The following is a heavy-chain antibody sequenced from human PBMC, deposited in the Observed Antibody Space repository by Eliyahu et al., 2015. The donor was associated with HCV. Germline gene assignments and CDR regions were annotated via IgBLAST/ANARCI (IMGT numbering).Heavy chain of an antibody. J-gene: IGHJ3*02. Sequence: EVQLLESGGGLVQPGGSLRLSCAASGFTFXXYAMSWVRQXPGKGLEGVSAISGSGGSTYYADSVKGRFTISRDNSKNTLYLQMNSLRAEDTAVYYCAKPNSRYYDISNDAFDIWGQGTMVTVSS. CDR1: GFTFXXYA. V-gene: IGHV3-23*01. CDR3: AKPNSRYYDISNDAFDI. CDR2: ISGSGGST. D-gene: IGHD3-22*01.